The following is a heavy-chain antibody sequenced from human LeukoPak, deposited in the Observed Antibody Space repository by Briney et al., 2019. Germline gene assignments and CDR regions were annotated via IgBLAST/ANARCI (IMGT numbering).Heavy chain of an antibody. Sequence: SETLSLTCTVSGGSISSYYRSWIRQPPGKGLEWIGYIYHSGSTNYNPSLKSRVTISVDTSKNQFSLKLSSVTAADTAVYYCARDRRADDYGDYADFDLWGRGTLVTVSS. CDR2: IYHSGST. CDR1: GGSISSYY. J-gene: IGHJ2*01. V-gene: IGHV4-59*01. CDR3: ARDRRADDYGDYADFDL. D-gene: IGHD4-17*01.